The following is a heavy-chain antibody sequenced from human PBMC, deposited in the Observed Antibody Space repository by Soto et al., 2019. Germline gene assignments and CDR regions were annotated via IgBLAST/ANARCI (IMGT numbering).Heavy chain of an antibody. J-gene: IGHJ4*02. CDR2: ISSSSSYI. Sequence: PGGSLRLSCAASGFTFSSLGMNWVRQSPGKGLEWVSSISSSSSYIYYADSVKGRFTISRDNAKNSLYLQMNSLRAEDTAVYYCARAYDYVRGFDYWGQGTLVTSPQ. D-gene: IGHD3-16*01. CDR3: ARAYDYVRGFDY. V-gene: IGHV3-21*01. CDR1: GFTFSSLG.